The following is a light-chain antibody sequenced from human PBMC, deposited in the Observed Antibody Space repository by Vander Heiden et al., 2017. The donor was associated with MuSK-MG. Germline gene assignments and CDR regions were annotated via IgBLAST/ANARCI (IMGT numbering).Light chain of an antibody. CDR2: KAS. Sequence: DIQMTQSPSTLSASVGDRVTITCRASQSMRSWLAWYQQKPVITPKLLIYKASSLESAVPSRFSGTGSGTEFTLTISGLQPDDFATSYCQEEHGYGRRFHQWVKVEI. J-gene: IGKJ1*01. CDR1: QSMRSW. CDR3: QEEHGYGRR. V-gene: IGKV1-5*03.